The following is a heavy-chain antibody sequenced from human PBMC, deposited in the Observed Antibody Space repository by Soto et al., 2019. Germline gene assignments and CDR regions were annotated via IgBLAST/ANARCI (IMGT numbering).Heavy chain of an antibody. D-gene: IGHD2-21*01. J-gene: IGHJ3*02. CDR3: AREGSGVNDAFHI. CDR2: ISYDGSNK. V-gene: IGHV3-30-3*01. CDR1: GFTFSSYA. Sequence: QVQLVESGGGVVQPGRSLRLSCAASGFTFSSYAMHWVRQAPGKGLEWVAVISYDGSNKYYADSVKGRFTIFRDKSKNTVYLQMYSLRTSETAVYYCAREGSGVNDAFHICGQGTMVTVSS.